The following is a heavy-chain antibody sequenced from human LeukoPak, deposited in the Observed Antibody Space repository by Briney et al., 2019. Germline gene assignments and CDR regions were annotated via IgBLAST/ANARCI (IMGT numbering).Heavy chain of an antibody. J-gene: IGHJ4*02. D-gene: IGHD3-3*01. CDR1: GFTFSNYA. CDR2: ISGSGGST. CDR3: AKDLGYDFWSGYYDTDY. Sequence: GGSLRLSCAASGFTFSNYAMNWVRQAPGKGLEWVSGISGSGGSTYYADSVKGRFTISRDNSKNTLYLQMNSLRAEDTAVYYCAKDLGYDFWSGYYDTDYWGQGTLVTVSS. V-gene: IGHV3-23*01.